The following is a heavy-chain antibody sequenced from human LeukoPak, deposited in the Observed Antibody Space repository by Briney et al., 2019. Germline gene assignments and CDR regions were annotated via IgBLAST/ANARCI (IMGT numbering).Heavy chain of an antibody. J-gene: IGHJ4*02. CDR1: GYTFTSYY. CDR2: INPSGGST. CDR3: ARDRDRYCGGDCYAFDY. Sequence: ASVKVSCKASGYTFTSYYMHWVRQAPGQGLEWMGIINPSGGSTSYAQKFQGRVTMTRDTSTSTVYMELSSLRSEDTAVYYCARDRDRYCGGDCYAFDYWGQGTLVTVSS. V-gene: IGHV1-46*01. D-gene: IGHD2-21*02.